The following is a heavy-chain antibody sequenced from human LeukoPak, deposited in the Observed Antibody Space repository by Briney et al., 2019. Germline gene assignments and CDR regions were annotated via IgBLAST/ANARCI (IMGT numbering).Heavy chain of an antibody. CDR1: GFTLSHYY. J-gene: IGHJ4*02. Sequence: PWGSLRLSCAASGFTLSHYYMSWIRQAPGKGLEWISHISNSGTTIEYADSVKGRFTISRDNAKNSLYLQMYDLRAEDTAVYYCARPGYSYGHFDNWGQGTPVTVSS. CDR2: ISNSGTTI. V-gene: IGHV3-11*04. CDR3: ARPGYSYGHFDN. D-gene: IGHD5-18*01.